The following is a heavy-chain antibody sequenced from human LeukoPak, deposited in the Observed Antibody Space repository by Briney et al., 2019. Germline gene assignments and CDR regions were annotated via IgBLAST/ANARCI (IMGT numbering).Heavy chain of an antibody. Sequence: GGSLRLSCAASGFTFDDYTMHWVRQAPGKGREWVSLISWDGGSTYYADSVKGRFTISRDNSKNSLYLQMNSLRTEDTALYYCAKDKAGSSGWYDYWGQGTLVTVSS. J-gene: IGHJ4*02. CDR1: GFTFDDYT. D-gene: IGHD6-19*01. V-gene: IGHV3-43*01. CDR2: ISWDGGST. CDR3: AKDKAGSSGWYDY.